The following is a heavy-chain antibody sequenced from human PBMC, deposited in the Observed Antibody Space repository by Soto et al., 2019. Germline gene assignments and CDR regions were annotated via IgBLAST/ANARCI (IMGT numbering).Heavy chain of an antibody. J-gene: IGHJ6*02. Sequence: VGSLRLSCAASGFAFSRYGMPWVRQAPDKGLEWVAVIWYDGTDNYYADSVKGRFTISRDNSKNTLYLQVDSLRVDDTAVYYCAKDRSSSRDAMDVWGQGTTVTVS. CDR3: AKDRSSSRDAMDV. D-gene: IGHD6-13*01. CDR1: GFAFSRYG. V-gene: IGHV3-33*06. CDR2: IWYDGTDN.